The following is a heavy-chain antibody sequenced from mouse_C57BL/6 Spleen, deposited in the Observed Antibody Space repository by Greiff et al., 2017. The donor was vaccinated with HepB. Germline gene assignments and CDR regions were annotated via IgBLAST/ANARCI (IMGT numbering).Heavy chain of an antibody. Sequence: VQLQQSGAELVRPGASVTLSCKASGYTFTDYEMHWVKQTPVHGLEWIGAIDPETGGTAYNQKFKGKAILTADKSSSTAYMELRSLTSEDSAVYYCTRYYDGLYYYAMDYWGQRTSVTVSS. CDR3: TRYYDGLYYYAMDY. CDR2: IDPETGGT. D-gene: IGHD1-1*01. J-gene: IGHJ4*01. CDR1: GYTFTDYE. V-gene: IGHV1-15*01.